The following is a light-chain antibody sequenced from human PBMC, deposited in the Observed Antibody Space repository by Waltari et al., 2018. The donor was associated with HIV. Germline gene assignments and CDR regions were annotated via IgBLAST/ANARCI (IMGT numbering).Light chain of an antibody. CDR1: SRDIGGYSY. CDR2: EAS. CDR3: VSYTSSSTLI. J-gene: IGLJ2*01. V-gene: IGLV2-14*01. Sequence: QSALTQPAAVSGSPGQAITTSCTRTSRDIGGYSYVTWYQQHSGKAPKLMIYEASHRPSGVSDRFSGSTSGNTASLPISGLQAEDEAAYSCVSYTSSSTLILGGGTKVTVL.